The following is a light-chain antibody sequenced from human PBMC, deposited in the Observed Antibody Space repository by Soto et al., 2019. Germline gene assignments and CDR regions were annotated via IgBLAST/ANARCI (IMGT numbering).Light chain of an antibody. CDR1: QGINTF. J-gene: IGKJ4*01. V-gene: IGKV1-9*01. Sequence: DIQCTQCPTSLSAWVVDRVTITCRASQGINTFLAWYQQKAGKAPKLLIYAASTLQSGVPSRFSGSGSGTEFTLTISSLQSDDYAVYYCQQYNHLPRTFGGGTKV. CDR2: AAS. CDR3: QQYNHLPRT.